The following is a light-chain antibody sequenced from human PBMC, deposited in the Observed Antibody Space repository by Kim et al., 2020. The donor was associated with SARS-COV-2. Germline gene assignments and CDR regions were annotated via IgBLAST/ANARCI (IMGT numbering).Light chain of an antibody. Sequence: RITISCTGSSLHIGAGSDVHWYRQLPGRAPKLLIFESSNRPSGVPDRFSGFKSATSAALAITGLQVEDEGDDYCQSYDNSLSDVVFGGGTQLTVL. CDR1: SLHIGAGSD. J-gene: IGLJ2*01. CDR2: ESS. CDR3: QSYDNSLSDVV. V-gene: IGLV1-40*01.